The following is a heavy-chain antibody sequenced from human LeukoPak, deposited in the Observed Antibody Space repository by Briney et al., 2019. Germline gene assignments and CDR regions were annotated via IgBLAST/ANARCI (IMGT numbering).Heavy chain of an antibody. Sequence: ASVKVSCKASGYTFTSYGISWVRQAPGQGLEWMGWISAYNGNTNYAQKLQGRVTMSTDTSTSTAYMELRSLRSDDTAVYYCATRPDASGDEDGFFDYWGQGTLVTVSS. J-gene: IGHJ4*02. V-gene: IGHV1-18*01. CDR1: GYTFTSYG. CDR2: ISAYNGNT. D-gene: IGHD2-21*02. CDR3: ATRPDASGDEDGFFDY.